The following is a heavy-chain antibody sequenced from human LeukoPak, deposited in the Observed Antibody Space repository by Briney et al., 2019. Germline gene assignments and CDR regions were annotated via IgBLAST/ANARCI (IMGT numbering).Heavy chain of an antibody. CDR3: ARAMVRGVIIIPYNWFDP. Sequence: ASVKVFCKASGYTFTGYYMHWVRQAPGQGLEWMGWINPNSGGTNYAQKFQGRVTMTRDTSISTAYMELSRLRSDDTAVYYCARAMVRGVIIIPYNWFDPWGQGTLVTVSS. V-gene: IGHV1-2*02. D-gene: IGHD3-10*01. J-gene: IGHJ5*02. CDR1: GYTFTGYY. CDR2: INPNSGGT.